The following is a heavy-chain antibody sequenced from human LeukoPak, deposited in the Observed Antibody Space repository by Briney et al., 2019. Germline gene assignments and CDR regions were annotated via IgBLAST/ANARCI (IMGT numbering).Heavy chain of an antibody. D-gene: IGHD2-2*01. CDR3: AHLELDVVVPAAKTFGDC. J-gene: IGHJ4*02. V-gene: IGHV3-30*02. CDR1: GFTFSSYG. CDR2: IRYDGGNK. Sequence: GGSLRLSCAASGFTFSSYGMHWVRQAPGKGLEWVAFIRYDGGNKYYADSVKGRFTISRDNSKNTLYLQMNSLRAEDTAVYYCAHLELDVVVPAAKTFGDCWGQGTLVTVSS.